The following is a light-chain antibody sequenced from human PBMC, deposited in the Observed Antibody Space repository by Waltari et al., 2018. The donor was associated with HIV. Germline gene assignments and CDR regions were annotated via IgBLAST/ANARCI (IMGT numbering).Light chain of an antibody. V-gene: IGKV2-28*01. CDR1: QILLHGNGYGY. Sequence: EIVMTQRPLSLPVPPGETASISCRSSQILLHGNGYGYLDWYLQKPGQSPQLLLYMGSNRASGVPDRFSGSGSGTDFTLKIASVEAEDVGIYYCMQTLQTPITFGQGTRLEIK. J-gene: IGKJ5*01. CDR3: MQTLQTPIT. CDR2: MGS.